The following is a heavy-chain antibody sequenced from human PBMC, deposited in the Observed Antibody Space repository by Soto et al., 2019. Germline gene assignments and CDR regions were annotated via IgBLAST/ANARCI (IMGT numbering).Heavy chain of an antibody. CDR2: ISSSSSTT. Sequence: EVQLVESGGGLVQPGGSLRLSCEASGFTFSSYSMNWVRQAPGKGLEWVSYISSSSSTTYYADSVKGRFTISRDNAKNSLYLQRNSLRDEDTAVYYCARDSADCSGGSCHEYWGQGTLVTVSS. CDR3: ARDSADCSGGSCHEY. CDR1: GFTFSSYS. V-gene: IGHV3-48*02. J-gene: IGHJ4*02. D-gene: IGHD2-15*01.